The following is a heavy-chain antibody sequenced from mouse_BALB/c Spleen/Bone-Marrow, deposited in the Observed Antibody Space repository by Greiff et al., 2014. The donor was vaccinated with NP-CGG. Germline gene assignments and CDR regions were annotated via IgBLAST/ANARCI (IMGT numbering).Heavy chain of an antibody. CDR2: IHYSGST. Sequence: VQLQQSGPDLMKPSQSLSLTCTVTGYSITSGYSWHWIRQFPGNKLEWMGYIHYSGSTNYNPSLKSRISITRDTSKNQFFLQLNSVTTEDTATYYCARREGNHAAWFAYWGQGTLVTVSA. V-gene: IGHV3-1*02. D-gene: IGHD2-1*01. CDR1: GYSITSGYS. CDR3: ARREGNHAAWFAY. J-gene: IGHJ3*01.